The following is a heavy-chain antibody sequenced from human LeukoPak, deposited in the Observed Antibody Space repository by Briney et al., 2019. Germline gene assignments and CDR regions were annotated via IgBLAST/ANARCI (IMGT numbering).Heavy chain of an antibody. D-gene: IGHD5/OR15-5a*01. Sequence: SETLSLTCSVSDDSISRRGYYWSWIRQRPGMGLEWMGYNYYNGRSGNTYYHLALKSRVTMSIDTGEKHFSLRLTSVTAADTAVYYCANSLPTVSTRNYFDYWGQGTLVIVSS. CDR1: DDSISRRGYY. CDR3: ANSLPTVSTRNYFDY. CDR2: NYYNGRSGNT. V-gene: IGHV4-31*03. J-gene: IGHJ4*02.